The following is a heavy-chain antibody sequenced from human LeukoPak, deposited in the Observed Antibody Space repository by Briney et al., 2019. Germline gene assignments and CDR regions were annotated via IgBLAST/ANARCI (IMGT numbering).Heavy chain of an antibody. Sequence: SETLSLTCAVYGWSFNVYYWNCIRQPPGKGLEWVWEINARGDTNFNPSLKSRVTISVDTSKNQFSLRLTSMIAADTAVYYCARGQVPAARGYNWFDPWGQGTLVTVSS. J-gene: IGHJ5*02. V-gene: IGHV4-34*01. CDR2: INARGDT. CDR1: GWSFNVYY. CDR3: ARGQVPAARGYNWFDP. D-gene: IGHD2-2*01.